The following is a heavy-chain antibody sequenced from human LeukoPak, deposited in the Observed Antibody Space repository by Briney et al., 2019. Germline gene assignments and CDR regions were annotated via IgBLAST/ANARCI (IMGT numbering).Heavy chain of an antibody. D-gene: IGHD5-24*01. J-gene: IGHJ4*02. CDR2: FYVGGAT. Sequence: GGSLRLSCAVSGFXVTNNYISWVRQAPGKGLEWVSVFYVGGATYYADSVKGRFTISRDNSENTLYLQMKSLRAEDTAVYYCARGDGYNFFDYWGQGTLVTLSS. CDR1: GFXVTNNY. CDR3: ARGDGYNFFDY. V-gene: IGHV3-53*01.